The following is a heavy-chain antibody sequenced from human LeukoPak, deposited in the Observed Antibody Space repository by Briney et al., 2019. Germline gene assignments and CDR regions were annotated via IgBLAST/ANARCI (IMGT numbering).Heavy chain of an antibody. J-gene: IGHJ4*02. V-gene: IGHV3-15*01. D-gene: IGHD3-22*01. CDR3: TTSSGGTYYYDSSGYPDY. Sequence: GGSLRLSCAASGFTFSNAWMSWVRQAPGKGLEWVGRIKSKTDGGTTDYAAPVKGRFTISRDDSKNTLYLQMNSLKTEDTAVYYCTTSSGGTYYYDSSGYPDYWGQGTLVTVSS. CDR1: GFTFSNAW. CDR2: IKSKTDGGTT.